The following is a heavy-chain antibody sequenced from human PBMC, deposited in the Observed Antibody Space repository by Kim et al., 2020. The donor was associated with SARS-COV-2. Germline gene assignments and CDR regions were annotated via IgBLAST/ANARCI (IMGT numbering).Heavy chain of an antibody. Sequence: GGSLRLSCAASGFTFGSAHMHWVRQAPGKGLEWVAFIWTGESNKDYVDSVKGRFTVSRDNSKNSLFLQMDSLRAEDTAVYYCAREAYSGVLAGCFYYLGV. CDR2: IWTGESNK. CDR3: AREAYSGVLAGCFYYLGV. D-gene: IGHD2-21*01. CDR1: GFTFGSAH. V-gene: IGHV3-30*02. J-gene: IGHJ6*03.